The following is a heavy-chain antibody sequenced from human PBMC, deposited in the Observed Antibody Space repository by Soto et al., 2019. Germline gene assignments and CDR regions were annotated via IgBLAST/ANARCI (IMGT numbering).Heavy chain of an antibody. CDR2: FYGRGST. D-gene: IGHD5-12*01. Sequence: EVQLVETGGGLIQPGESLRLSCVASGFNVGTNYVSWVRQAPGKGLEFVSLRPSTSLFYGRGSTYYADSVKDRSIISRDTSKTTVYLQMNNLSADDTAVYYCAGGPWLLDFWGQGTPVTVSS. CDR3: AGGPWLLDF. CDR1: GFNVGTNY. J-gene: IGHJ1*01. V-gene: IGHV3-66*01.